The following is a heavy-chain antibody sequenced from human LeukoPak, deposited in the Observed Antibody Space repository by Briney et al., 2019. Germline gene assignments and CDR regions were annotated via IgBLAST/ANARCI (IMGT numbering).Heavy chain of an antibody. J-gene: IGHJ4*02. CDR2: INPSGGST. CDR3: VYDSSVANYFDY. V-gene: IGHV1-46*01. D-gene: IGHD3-22*01. Sequence: ASVKVSCKASGYTFTSYYMHWVRQAPGQGLEWMGIINPSGGSTSYAQKFQGRVTMTRDTSTSTVYMELSSLRSEDTAVYYCVYDSSVANYFDYWGQGTLVTVSS. CDR1: GYTFTSYY.